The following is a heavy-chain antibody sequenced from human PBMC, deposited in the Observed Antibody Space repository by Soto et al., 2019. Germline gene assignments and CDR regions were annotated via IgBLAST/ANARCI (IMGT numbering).Heavy chain of an antibody. V-gene: IGHV3-7*03. CDR2: IKHDTSEA. Sequence: GGSLRLSCAASGFKFSDYWMSWVRQAPGKGLEWVGNIKHDTSEAHYADSVKGRFTITRDNIKNFLFLQMNGLRSDDTASYYCARTPGVNTVISAFDHWGQGTPVTAPQ. J-gene: IGHJ4*02. CDR3: ARTPGVNTVISAFDH. CDR1: GFKFSDYW. D-gene: IGHD2-21*01.